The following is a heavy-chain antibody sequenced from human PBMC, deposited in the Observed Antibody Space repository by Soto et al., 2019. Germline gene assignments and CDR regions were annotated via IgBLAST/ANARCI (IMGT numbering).Heavy chain of an antibody. D-gene: IGHD6-19*01. CDR1: GYTFTSYA. CDR2: INAGNGNT. CDR3: ARDPREVAGTRHPHFDY. V-gene: IGHV1-3*01. J-gene: IGHJ4*02. Sequence: QVQLVQSGAEVKKPGASVKVSCKASGYTFTSYAMHWVRQAPGQRLEWMGWINAGNGNTKYSQKFQGRVTITRDTSXQXAYMEVSSRWSEDTAVYYCARDPREVAGTRHPHFDYWGQGTLVTVSS.